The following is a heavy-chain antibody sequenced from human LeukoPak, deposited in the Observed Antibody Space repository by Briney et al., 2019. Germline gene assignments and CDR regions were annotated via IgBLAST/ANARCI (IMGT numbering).Heavy chain of an antibody. CDR2: ISCSGGRT. CDR3: AKGHSCSGGSCYSWLFDY. D-gene: IGHD2-15*01. CDR1: GFTFSSYA. J-gene: IGHJ4*02. Sequence: GGSLRLSCAASGFTFSSYAMSWVRQAPGKWLEWVSAISCSGGRTYYADSVKGRFTISRDNSKNKMYLQMNSLRAEDTAVYYCAKGHSCSGGSCYSWLFDYWGQGTLVTVSS. V-gene: IGHV3-23*01.